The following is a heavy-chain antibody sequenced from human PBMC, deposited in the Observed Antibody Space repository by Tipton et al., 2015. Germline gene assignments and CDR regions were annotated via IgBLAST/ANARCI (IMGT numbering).Heavy chain of an antibody. CDR3: ASPSLPHDRGDYYFQS. Sequence: TLSLTCTVSGGSVSSANYYWSWIRQPPGKGLEWIGYISYSGSTHYNPSLKSRVTISIDRFKNQFSLKLSSVTAADTAVYYCASPSLPHDRGDYYFQSWGQGSLVTVSS. CDR1: GGSVSSANYY. J-gene: IGHJ4*02. D-gene: IGHD2-21*02. V-gene: IGHV4-61*01. CDR2: ISYSGST.